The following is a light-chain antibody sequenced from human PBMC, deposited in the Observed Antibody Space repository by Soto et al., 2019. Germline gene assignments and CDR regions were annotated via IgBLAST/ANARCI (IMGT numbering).Light chain of an antibody. V-gene: IGLV2-14*01. Sequence: VLTQPASVYGSPGQSIAISCTGTSSDVGGYNYVSWYQQHPGKAPKLMVYDVSNRPSGVSNRFSGSKSGNTASLTISGLQAEDEADYYCSSYTSSSTYVFGTVTRSPS. CDR1: SSDVGGYNY. CDR3: SSYTSSSTYV. CDR2: DVS. J-gene: IGLJ1*01.